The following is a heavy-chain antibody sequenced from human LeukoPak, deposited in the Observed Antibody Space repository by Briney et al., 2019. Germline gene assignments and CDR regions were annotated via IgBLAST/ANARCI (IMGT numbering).Heavy chain of an antibody. Sequence: ASVKVSCKASGYTFTSYGISWVRQAPGQGLEWMGWISAYNGNTNYAQKLQGRVTMTTDTSTSTAYTELRSLRSDDTAVYYCTKYYDSSGYYPGFYYWGQGTLVTVSS. V-gene: IGHV1-18*01. J-gene: IGHJ4*02. CDR1: GYTFTSYG. CDR3: TKYYDSSGYYPGFYY. CDR2: ISAYNGNT. D-gene: IGHD3-22*01.